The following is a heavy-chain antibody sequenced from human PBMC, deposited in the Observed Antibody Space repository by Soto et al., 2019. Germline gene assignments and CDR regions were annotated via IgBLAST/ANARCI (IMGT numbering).Heavy chain of an antibody. CDR2: IIPIFGTA. CDR1: GGTFSSYA. D-gene: IGHD3-9*01. CDR3: ARALLRYFDSSLDY. Sequence: SVKVSRKASGGTFSSYAISWVRQAPGQGLEWMGGIIPIFGTANYAQKFQGRVTITADESTSTAYMELSSLRSEDTAVYYCARALLRYFDSSLDYWGQGTLVNVSS. V-gene: IGHV1-69*13. J-gene: IGHJ4*02.